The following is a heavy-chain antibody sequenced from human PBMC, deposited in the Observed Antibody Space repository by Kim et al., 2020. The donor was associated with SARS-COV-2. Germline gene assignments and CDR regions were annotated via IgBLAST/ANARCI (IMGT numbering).Heavy chain of an antibody. V-gene: IGHV4-59*01. D-gene: IGHD6-13*01. J-gene: IGHJ4*02. CDR3: ARSGTSTWSEDY. Sequence: SYNPSLTSRVTISVDTSKNQFSLKLSSVTAADTAVYYCARSGTSTWSEDYWGQGTLVTVSS.